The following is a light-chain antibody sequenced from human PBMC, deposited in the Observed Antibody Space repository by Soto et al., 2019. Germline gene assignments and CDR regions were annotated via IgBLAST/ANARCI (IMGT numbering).Light chain of an antibody. V-gene: IGKV3-15*01. J-gene: IGKJ4*01. CDR3: QQYNNWPPT. Sequence: IMMSQSPATLSVSPGERATHSCRASQSVSSNLAWYQQKPGQAPRLLIYGASTRATGIPARFSGSGSGTEFTLTISSLQSEDFAVYYCQQYNNWPPTFGGGSKV. CDR2: GAS. CDR1: QSVSSN.